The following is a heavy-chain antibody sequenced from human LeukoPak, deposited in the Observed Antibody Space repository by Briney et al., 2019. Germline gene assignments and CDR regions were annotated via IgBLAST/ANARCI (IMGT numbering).Heavy chain of an antibody. CDR2: INHSGST. CDR1: GGSFSGYY. CDR3: ARDIAVAEGWFDP. D-gene: IGHD6-19*01. J-gene: IGHJ5*02. Sequence: PSETLSLTCAVYGGSFSGYYWSWIRQPPGKGLEWIGEINHSGSTNYNPSLKSRVTISVDTSKNQFSLKLSSVTAADTAVYYCARDIAVAEGWFDPWGQGTLVTVSS. V-gene: IGHV4-34*01.